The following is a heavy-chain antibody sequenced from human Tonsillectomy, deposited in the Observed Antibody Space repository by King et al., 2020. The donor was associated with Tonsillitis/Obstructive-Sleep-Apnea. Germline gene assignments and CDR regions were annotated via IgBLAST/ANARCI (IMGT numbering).Heavy chain of an antibody. Sequence: VQLQQWGAGLLKPSETLSLTCAVYGGSFSGSYWSWIRQPPGKGLEWIGEIDHSGSTNYNSSLKSRVTISSDTSKTQFSLKLSFVTAADTAVYYCAREITTDAFDIWGQGTMVTVSS. CDR2: IDHSGST. J-gene: IGHJ3*02. CDR3: AREITTDAFDI. CDR1: GGSFSGSY. D-gene: IGHD3-3*01. V-gene: IGHV4-34*01.